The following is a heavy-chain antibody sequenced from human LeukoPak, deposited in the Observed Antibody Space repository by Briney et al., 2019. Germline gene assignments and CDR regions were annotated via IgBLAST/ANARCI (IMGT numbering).Heavy chain of an antibody. CDR2: IYYSGST. J-gene: IGHJ4*02. Sequence: PSETLSLTCTVSGGSISSSSYYWGWIRQPPGKGLEWIGSIYYSGSTYYNPSLKSRVTMSVDTSKNYFSLKLSSVTAADTAVYYCAREGRYSGSPVNYWGQGTLVTVSS. D-gene: IGHD1-26*01. CDR3: AREGRYSGSPVNY. V-gene: IGHV4-39*07. CDR1: GGSISSSSYY.